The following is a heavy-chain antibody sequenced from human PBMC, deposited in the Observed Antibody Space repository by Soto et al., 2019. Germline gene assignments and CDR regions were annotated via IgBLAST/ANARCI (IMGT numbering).Heavy chain of an antibody. CDR1: GFTFSSYA. D-gene: IGHD3-22*01. J-gene: IGHJ4*02. Sequence: GGSLRLSCAASGFTFSSYAMHWVRQAPGKGLEWVAVISYDGSNKYYADSVKGRFTISRDNSKSTLYLQMNSLRAEDTAVYYCARDTRGGYYDSSGYYDHDYWGQGTLVTVSS. CDR2: ISYDGSNK. V-gene: IGHV3-30-3*01. CDR3: ARDTRGGYYDSSGYYDHDY.